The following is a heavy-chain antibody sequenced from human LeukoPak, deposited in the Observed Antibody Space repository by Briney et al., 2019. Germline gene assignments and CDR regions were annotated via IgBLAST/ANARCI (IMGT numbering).Heavy chain of an antibody. J-gene: IGHJ4*02. CDR3: ARECLLRYSQGGFDS. D-gene: IGHD3-9*01. CDR2: INPNSADT. Sequence: ASVKVSCKTSGYTFTGCYMHWVRQAPGQGLEWMGWINPNSADTNYVQKFQGRVTMTRDTSIRTAYMELSRLRSDDTAVYYCARECLLRYSQGGFDSWGQGTLVTVSS. V-gene: IGHV1-2*02. CDR1: GYTFTGCY.